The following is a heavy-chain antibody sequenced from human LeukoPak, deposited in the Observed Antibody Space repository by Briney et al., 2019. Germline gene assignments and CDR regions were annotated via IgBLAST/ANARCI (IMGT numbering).Heavy chain of an antibody. D-gene: IGHD2-15*01. V-gene: IGHV5-51*01. CDR2: IYSGDSDT. CDR3: ARSPVVAARGYYFDY. Sequence: GESLKISCKGSGYSFTSYWIGWVRQMPGKGLEWMGIIYSGDSDTRYSPSFQGQVTISADKSISTAYLQWSSLKASDTAMYYCARSPVVAARGYYFDYWGQGTLVTVSS. J-gene: IGHJ4*02. CDR1: GYSFTSYW.